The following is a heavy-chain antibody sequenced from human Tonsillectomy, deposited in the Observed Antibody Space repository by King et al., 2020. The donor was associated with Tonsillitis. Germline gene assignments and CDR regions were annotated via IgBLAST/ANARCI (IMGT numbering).Heavy chain of an antibody. D-gene: IGHD2-2*01. J-gene: IGHJ6*02. V-gene: IGHV1-8*01. CDR1: GYTFTSYD. CDR2: MNPNSGNT. CDR3: AIVSLSYCSGTSCYAYYYYGMDV. Sequence: VQLVESGAEVKKPGASVKVSCTASGYTFTSYDVNWVRQATGQGLEWMGWMNPNSGNTGYAQKFQGRVTMTRNTSISTAYMELSSLRSEDAAVYYWAIVSLSYCSGTSCYAYYYYGMDVWGQGTTVTVSS.